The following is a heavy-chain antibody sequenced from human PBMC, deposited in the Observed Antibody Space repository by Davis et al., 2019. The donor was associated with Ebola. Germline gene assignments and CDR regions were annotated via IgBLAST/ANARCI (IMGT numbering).Heavy chain of an antibody. CDR2: INHSGST. V-gene: IGHV4-34*01. CDR3: ARGKGEWLLLSNAFDI. D-gene: IGHD3-3*01. J-gene: IGHJ3*02. Sequence: PSETLSLTCAVYGGSFSGYYWSWIRQPPGKGLEWIGEINHSGSTNYNPSLKSRVTISVDTSKNQFSLKLSSVTAADTAVYYCARGKGEWLLLSNAFDIWGQGTMVTVSS. CDR1: GGSFSGYY.